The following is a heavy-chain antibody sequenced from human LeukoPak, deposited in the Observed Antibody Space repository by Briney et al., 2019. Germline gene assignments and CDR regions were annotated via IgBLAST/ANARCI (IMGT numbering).Heavy chain of an antibody. D-gene: IGHD3-10*01. CDR2: IGPSSGDI. J-gene: IGHJ5*02. CDR3: ARDRGARGRGLA. CDR1: GFTFRIYS. Sequence: GGSLRLSCAASGFTFRIYSMNWVRQAPGTGLEWGSSIGPSSGDIYYADSVKGRFTISRDNDKNSLYLQMNSLRAEDTAVYYCARDRGARGRGLAWGQGTQVTVSS. V-gene: IGHV3-21*01.